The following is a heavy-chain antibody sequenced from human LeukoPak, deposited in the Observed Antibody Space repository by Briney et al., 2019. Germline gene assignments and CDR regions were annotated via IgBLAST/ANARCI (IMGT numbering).Heavy chain of an antibody. J-gene: IGHJ4*02. V-gene: IGHV3-23*01. CDR1: GFTFSSYA. CDR3: AKPFSSSWYAPYDC. Sequence: PGGSLRLSCTTSGFTFSSYAMSWVRQAPGKGLEWVSLISFSEGTTYYADSVKGRFTVSRDNSKNTLYLQMDSLRAEDTAKYYCAKPFSSSWYAPYDCWGQGTLVTVSS. CDR2: ISFSEGTT. D-gene: IGHD6-13*01.